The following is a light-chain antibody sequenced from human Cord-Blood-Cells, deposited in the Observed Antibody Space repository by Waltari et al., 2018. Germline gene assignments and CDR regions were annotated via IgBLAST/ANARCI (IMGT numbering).Light chain of an antibody. J-gene: IGKJ2*01. CDR2: GAS. Sequence: EIVMTQSPATLSVSPGERATLSCRASQSVSSNLAWYQQKPDQAPRLHIYGASTRATGIPARFSGSGSGTEFTLTISSLQSEDFVVYYCQQYNNWPPHTFGQGTKLEIK. CDR1: QSVSSN. CDR3: QQYNNWPPHT. V-gene: IGKV3-15*01.